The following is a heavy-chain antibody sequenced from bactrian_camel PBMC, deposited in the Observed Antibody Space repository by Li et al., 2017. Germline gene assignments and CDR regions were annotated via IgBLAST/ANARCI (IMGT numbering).Heavy chain of an antibody. D-gene: IGHD6*01. CDR2: INSGGSRS. CDR1: VSDAC. Sequence: VQLVESGGGSVQAGGSLRLSCAASVSDACMGWFRQAPGKGLEWVSGINSGGSRSWYADSVKGRFTVSKDNAKNMLYLQMNSLKPEDTALYYCAAGPLFGSWYRASNYNYWGQGTQVTVS. CDR3: AAGPLFGSWYRASNYNY. J-gene: IGHJ4*01. V-gene: IGHV3S42*01.